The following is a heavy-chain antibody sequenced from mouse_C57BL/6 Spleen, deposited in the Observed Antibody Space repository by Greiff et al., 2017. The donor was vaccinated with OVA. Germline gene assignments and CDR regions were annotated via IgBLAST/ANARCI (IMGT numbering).Heavy chain of an antibody. CDR3: ARGGDYYAMDF. CDR1: GYTFTSYW. V-gene: IGHV1-52*01. J-gene: IGHJ4*01. Sequence: QVQLQQPGAELVRPGASVTLSFNSSGYTFTSYWMHWVKQRPIQGLEWIGNIDPSDSETHYNQKFKDKATLTVDKSSSTAYMQLSSLTSEDSAVYYCARGGDYYAMDFWGQGTSVTVSS. CDR2: IDPSDSET.